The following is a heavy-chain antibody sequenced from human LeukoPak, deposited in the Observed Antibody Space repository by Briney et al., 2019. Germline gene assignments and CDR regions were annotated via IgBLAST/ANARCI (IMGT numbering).Heavy chain of an antibody. V-gene: IGHV4-4*07. CDR3: ARQYSSSWYMFAFDI. CDR1: GGSIRSYY. D-gene: IGHD6-13*01. CDR2: IYTSGTT. Sequence: SETLSLTCTVSGGSIRSYYWSWIRQPAGKGLEWIGRIYTSGTTNYSPSLKSRVTMSVDTSKNQFSLELSSVTAADTAVYYCARQYSSSWYMFAFDIWGQGTMVTVSS. J-gene: IGHJ3*02.